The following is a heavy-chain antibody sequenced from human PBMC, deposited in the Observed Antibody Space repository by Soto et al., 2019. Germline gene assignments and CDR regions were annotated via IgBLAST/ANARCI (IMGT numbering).Heavy chain of an antibody. J-gene: IGHJ4*03. CDR3: AGLIPYNSGYHQCYFDY. CDR2: IYYSGST. D-gene: IGHD6-19*01. V-gene: IGHV4-39*01. CDR1: GGSISSSSYY. Sequence: SETLSLTCTVSGGSISSSSYYWGWIRQPPGKGLEWIGSIYYSGSTYYNPSLKSRVTISVDTSKNQFSLKLSSVTAADTAVYYCAGLIPYNSGYHQCYFDYWGQGTLVTVS.